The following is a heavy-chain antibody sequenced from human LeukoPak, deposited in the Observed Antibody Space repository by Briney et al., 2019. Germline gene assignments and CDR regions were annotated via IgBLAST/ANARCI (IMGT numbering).Heavy chain of an antibody. V-gene: IGHV3-30-3*01. Sequence: GRSLRLSCAASGFTSSAMHWVRQAPGKGLEWVAVISYDGSNKYYADSVKGRFTISRDNSKNTLYLQMNSLRAEDPAVYYCARESRGIAAAGVFDYWGQGTLVTVSS. CDR2: ISYDGSNK. CDR1: GFTSSA. D-gene: IGHD6-13*01. J-gene: IGHJ4*02. CDR3: ARESRGIAAAGVFDY.